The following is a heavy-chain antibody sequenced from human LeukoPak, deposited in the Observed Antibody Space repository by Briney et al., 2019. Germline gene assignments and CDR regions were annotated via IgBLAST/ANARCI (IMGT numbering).Heavy chain of an antibody. CDR1: GFTFSSYA. CDR2: ISYDGDNK. D-gene: IGHD1-26*01. J-gene: IGHJ4*02. Sequence: GRSLRLSCAASGFTFSSYAMHWVRQAPGKGLEWVAVISYDGDNKYYADSVKGRFTISRDNSKNTLYLQMNSLRAEDTAVYYCVSELFDYWGQGTLVTVSS. V-gene: IGHV3-30-3*01. CDR3: VSELFDY.